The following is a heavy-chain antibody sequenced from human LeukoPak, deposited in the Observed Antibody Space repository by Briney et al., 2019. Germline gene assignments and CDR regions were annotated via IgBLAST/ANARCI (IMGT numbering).Heavy chain of an antibody. J-gene: IGHJ4*02. CDR2: IRYDGTSK. D-gene: IGHD2-21*01. CDR3: ASEVVSQFDY. V-gene: IGHV3-30*02. CDR1: GFTFSSYG. Sequence: PGGSLRLSCAASGFTFSSYGMHWVRQAPGKGLEWVAFIRYDGTSKYYPDSVKGRFTISRDNSKNTLYLQMSSLRAEDTAVYYCASEVVSQFDYWGQGTLVTVSS.